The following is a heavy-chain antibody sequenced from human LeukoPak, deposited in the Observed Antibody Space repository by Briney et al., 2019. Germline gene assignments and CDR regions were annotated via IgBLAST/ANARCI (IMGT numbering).Heavy chain of an antibody. CDR2: IYTSGTT. CDR1: GGSISSSY. J-gene: IGHJ1*01. CDR3: ARDSGHDSSGYYWGYFQH. Sequence: PSETLSLTCTVSGGSISSSYWIWIRQPAGKGLEWIGRIYTSGTTNYNPSLQSRVTMSVDTSKNQFSLKLTSVTAADTAVYYCARDSGHDSSGYYWGYFQHWGQGTLVTVSS. D-gene: IGHD3-22*01. V-gene: IGHV4-4*07.